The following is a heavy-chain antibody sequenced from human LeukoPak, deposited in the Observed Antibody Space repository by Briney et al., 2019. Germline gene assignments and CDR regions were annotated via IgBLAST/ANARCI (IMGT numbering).Heavy chain of an antibody. V-gene: IGHV3-11*04. CDR2: ISISGGSI. CDR1: GFTFSDYY. CDR3: ARDETGYCSSTSCYAPNWFDP. D-gene: IGHD2-2*01. Sequence: PGGSLRLSCAASGFTFSDYYMTWIRQAPGKALEWVSYISISGGSIYYADSVKGRFTISRDNAKNSLYLQMNSLRAEDTAVYYCARDETGYCSSTSCYAPNWFDPWGQGTLVTVSS. J-gene: IGHJ5*02.